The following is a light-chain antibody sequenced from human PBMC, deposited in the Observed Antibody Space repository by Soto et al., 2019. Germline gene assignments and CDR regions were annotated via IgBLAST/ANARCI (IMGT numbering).Light chain of an antibody. CDR1: QSISNC. Sequence: DIQMTQSPSTLSSSVGDRVTITCRASQSISNCLAWYHQKPGNAPNLLIYGDSSLESAVIPRFSGSGSGKAFTLPISSMQHADFATYYCKQHHSYSITFGQGTRLEIK. CDR3: KQHHSYSIT. V-gene: IGKV1-5*01. J-gene: IGKJ5*01. CDR2: GDS.